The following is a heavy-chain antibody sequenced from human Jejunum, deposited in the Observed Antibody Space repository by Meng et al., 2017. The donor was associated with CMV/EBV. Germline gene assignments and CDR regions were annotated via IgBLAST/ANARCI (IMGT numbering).Heavy chain of an antibody. CDR2: IYYTGST. CDR1: GGNVSSGSYY. D-gene: IGHD1-1*01. CDR3: ARNEVAVDY. V-gene: IGHV4-61*01. Sequence: CSVPGGNVSSGSYYWTWIRQPPGKGLEWVGYIYYTGSTNYNPSLKSRVTISADTSKNQFSLKLNSVTAADTAVYYCARNEVAVDYWGQGTLVTVSS. J-gene: IGHJ4*02.